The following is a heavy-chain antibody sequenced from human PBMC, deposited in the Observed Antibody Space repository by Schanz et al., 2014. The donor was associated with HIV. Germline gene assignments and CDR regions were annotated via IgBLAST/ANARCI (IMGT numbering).Heavy chain of an antibody. CDR2: MWYDESHK. CDR1: GFTFSSSG. CDR3: AKCRLREGSAWYVANDY. J-gene: IGHJ4*02. Sequence: QVQLVESGGGVVQPGRSLRLSCTASGFTFSSSGMHWVRQAPGKGLEWVAAMWYDESHKGYADSVRGRFTISRDTSSNTVYLQMNSLRAEDTAVYYCAKCRLREGSAWYVANDYWGQGILVTVSS. V-gene: IGHV3-33*06. D-gene: IGHD6-19*01.